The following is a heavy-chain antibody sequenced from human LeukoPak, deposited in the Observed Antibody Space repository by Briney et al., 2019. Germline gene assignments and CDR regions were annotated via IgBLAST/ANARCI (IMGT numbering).Heavy chain of an antibody. CDR3: ARDSRITMIVVVITLPDY. Sequence: GGSLRLSCAASGFTFSSYAMHWVRQAPGKGLEWVAVISYDGSNKYYADSVKGRFTISRDNSKNTLYLQMNSLRAEDTAVHYCARDSRITMIVVVITLPDYWGQGTLVTVSS. CDR1: GFTFSSYA. V-gene: IGHV3-30-3*01. CDR2: ISYDGSNK. J-gene: IGHJ4*02. D-gene: IGHD3-22*01.